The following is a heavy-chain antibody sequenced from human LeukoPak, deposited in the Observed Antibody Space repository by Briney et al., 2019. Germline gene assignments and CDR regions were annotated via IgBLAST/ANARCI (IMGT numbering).Heavy chain of an antibody. V-gene: IGHV3-73*01. CDR3: TSRTYDSSGYYYTAFDI. Sequence: GGSLRLSCAASGFAFSSYEMNWVRQASGKGLEWVGRIRSKANSYATAYAASVKGRFTISRDDSKNTAYLQMNSLKTEDTAVYYCTSRTYDSSGYYYTAFDIWGQGTMVTVSS. D-gene: IGHD3-22*01. CDR2: IRSKANSYAT. J-gene: IGHJ3*02. CDR1: GFAFSSYE.